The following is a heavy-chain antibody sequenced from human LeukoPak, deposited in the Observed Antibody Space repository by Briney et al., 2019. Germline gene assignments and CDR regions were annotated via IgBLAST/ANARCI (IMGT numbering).Heavy chain of an antibody. D-gene: IGHD6-6*01. CDR1: GGSISSYY. Sequence: SETLSLTCTVSGGSISSYYWSWIRQPPGKGLEWIGYFHYSGSTNYNPSLKSRVPISVDTSKNQLSLKLSSVTAADTAVYYCARTAARYYMDVWGKGTTVTVSS. CDR3: ARTAARYYMDV. CDR2: FHYSGST. J-gene: IGHJ6*03. V-gene: IGHV4-59*01.